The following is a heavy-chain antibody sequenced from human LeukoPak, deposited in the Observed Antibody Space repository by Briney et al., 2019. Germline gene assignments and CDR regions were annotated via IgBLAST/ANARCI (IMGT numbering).Heavy chain of an antibody. J-gene: IGHJ3*02. D-gene: IGHD2-2*01. CDR3: ARGKSAALGAFDI. V-gene: IGHV3-21*01. CDR2: ISSSSSYI. Sequence: GGSLRLSCAASGFTFSSYSMNWVRQAPGRGLEWVSSISSSSSYIYYADSVKGRFIISRDNAKNSLYLQMNSLRAEDTAVYYCARGKSAALGAFDIWGQGTMVTVSS. CDR1: GFTFSSYS.